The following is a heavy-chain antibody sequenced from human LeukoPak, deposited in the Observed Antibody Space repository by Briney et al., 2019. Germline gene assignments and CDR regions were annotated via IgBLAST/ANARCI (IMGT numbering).Heavy chain of an antibody. CDR1: GASVTDYY. D-gene: IGHD6-19*01. V-gene: IGHV4-59*02. Sequence: SETLSLTCSVSGASVTDYYWSWIRQTPGKGLEWLGHIYYSVTTHYNPSLKSRLSISVDTSKNQFSLRLSPVTAADTAVYYCASRGRAGSDMLALDYWGQGTLITVSS. CDR3: ASRGRAGSDMLALDY. J-gene: IGHJ4*02. CDR2: IYYSVTT.